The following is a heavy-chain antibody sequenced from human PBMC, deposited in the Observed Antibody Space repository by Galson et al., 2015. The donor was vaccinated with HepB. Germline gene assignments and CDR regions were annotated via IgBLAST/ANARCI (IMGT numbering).Heavy chain of an antibody. CDR2: ISSSSIYI. V-gene: IGHV3-21*01. J-gene: IGHJ6*02. CDR1: GFNFNVYS. CDR3: ARDRTNSNYYYNGMDV. D-gene: IGHD2-8*01. Sequence: SLRLSCAASGFNFNVYSMNWVRQAPGKGLEWVSSISSSSIYIHYADSVKGRFTISRDNAKNSLYLQMNSLRAEDTAVYYCARDRTNSNYYYNGMDVWGQGTTVTISS.